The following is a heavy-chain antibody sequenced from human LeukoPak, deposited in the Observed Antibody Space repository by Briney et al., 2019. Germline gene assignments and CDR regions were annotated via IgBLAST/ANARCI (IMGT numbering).Heavy chain of an antibody. Sequence: GASVKVSCKASGYTFTSYHMQWVRQAPGQGLEWMGKINLSGGSTTYAQKFQGRVTMTRDTSTSTVYMELSSLRSEDTAVYYCARDYVDDIPMIKDYWGQGTLVTVSS. CDR2: INLSGGST. D-gene: IGHD2-8*01. CDR3: ARDYVDDIPMIKDY. CDR1: GYTFTSYH. J-gene: IGHJ4*02. V-gene: IGHV1-46*01.